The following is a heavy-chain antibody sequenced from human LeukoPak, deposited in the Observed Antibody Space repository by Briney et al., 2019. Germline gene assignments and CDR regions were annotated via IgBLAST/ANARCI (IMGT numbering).Heavy chain of an antibody. CDR2: IYYSGST. CDR1: GGSISSSSYY. CDR3: ARVGVDDSGNIIKYFFDY. D-gene: IGHD4-23*01. V-gene: IGHV4-61*01. Sequence: PSETLSLTCTVSGGSISSSSYYWSWIRQPPGKGLEWIGYIYYSGSTNYNPSLKSRVTISVDTSKNQFSLKLSPVTAADTAVYYCARVGVDDSGNIIKYFFDYWGQGTLVTVSS. J-gene: IGHJ4*02.